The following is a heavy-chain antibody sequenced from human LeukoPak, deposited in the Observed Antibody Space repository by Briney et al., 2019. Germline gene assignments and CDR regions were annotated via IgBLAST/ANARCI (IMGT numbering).Heavy chain of an antibody. Sequence: KPSETLSLTCTVSGGSISSSSYYWGWIRQPPGKGLEWIGSIYYSGSTYYNPSLKSRVTISVDTSKNQFSLKLSSVTAADTAVYYCARALSGSSPFNDYWGQGTLVTVSS. D-gene: IGHD1-26*01. CDR1: GGSISSSSYY. V-gene: IGHV4-39*07. CDR3: ARALSGSSPFNDY. J-gene: IGHJ4*02. CDR2: IYYSGST.